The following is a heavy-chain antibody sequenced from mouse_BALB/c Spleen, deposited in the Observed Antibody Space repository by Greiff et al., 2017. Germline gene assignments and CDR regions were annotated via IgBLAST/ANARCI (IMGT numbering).Heavy chain of an antibody. D-gene: IGHD2-3*01. CDR1: GYTFSSYW. Sequence: VQLQQSGAELMKPGASVKISCKATGYTFSSYWIEWVKQRPGHGLEWIGEILPGSGSTNYNEKFKGKATFTADTSSNTAYMQLSSLTSEDSAVYYCARWVYDGYYGGWGQGTTLTVSS. J-gene: IGHJ2*01. CDR2: ILPGSGST. CDR3: ARWVYDGYYGG. V-gene: IGHV1-9*01.